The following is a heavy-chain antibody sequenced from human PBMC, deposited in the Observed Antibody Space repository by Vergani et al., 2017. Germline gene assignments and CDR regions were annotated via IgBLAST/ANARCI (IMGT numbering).Heavy chain of an antibody. CDR2: ISWNSGSI. V-gene: IGHV3-9*01. D-gene: IGHD5-18*01. CDR3: AKDTGGGYSYGFDAFDI. Sequence: EVQLVESGGGLVQPGRSLRLSCAASGFTFDDYAMHWVRQAPGKGLEWVSGISWNSGSIGYADSVKGRFTISRDNAKNSLYLQMNSLRAEDTALYYCAKDTGGGYSYGFDAFDIWGQGTMVTVSS. J-gene: IGHJ3*02. CDR1: GFTFDDYA.